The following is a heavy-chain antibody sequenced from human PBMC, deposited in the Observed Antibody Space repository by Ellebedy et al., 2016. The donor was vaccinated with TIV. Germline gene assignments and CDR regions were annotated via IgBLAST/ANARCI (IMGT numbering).Heavy chain of an antibody. CDR2: IKGKLDGGTI. V-gene: IGHV3-15*07. D-gene: IGHD1-14*01. Sequence: GESLKISXTASGLSFTNAWMNWVRQAPGKGLEWVGRIKGKLDGGTIDYAAPVKGRFTISRDDPKNTLFLQMNSLKTEDTAVYYCASGAELSEGILTNWGQGTLVTVSS. J-gene: IGHJ1*01. CDR1: GLSFTNAW. CDR3: ASGAELSEGILTN.